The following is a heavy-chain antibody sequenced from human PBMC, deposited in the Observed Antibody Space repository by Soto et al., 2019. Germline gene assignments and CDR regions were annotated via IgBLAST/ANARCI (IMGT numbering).Heavy chain of an antibody. CDR3: ATKLGDGYNRYWYFDL. Sequence: QVQLVQSGAEVKKPGSSVKVSCKASGGTFSSYTISWVRQAPGQGLEWMGRIIPILGIANYAQKFQGRVTITEDKSKSTAYMELSSLRSEDTAVYYCATKLGDGYNRYWYFDLWGRGTLVTVSS. V-gene: IGHV1-69*02. D-gene: IGHD5-12*01. CDR1: GGTFSSYT. CDR2: IIPILGIA. J-gene: IGHJ2*01.